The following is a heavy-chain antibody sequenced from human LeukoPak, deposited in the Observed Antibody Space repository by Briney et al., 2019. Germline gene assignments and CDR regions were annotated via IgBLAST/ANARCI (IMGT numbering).Heavy chain of an antibody. CDR3: ARVAVAGPIFDY. J-gene: IGHJ4*02. V-gene: IGHV1-69*06. Sequence: ASVKVSCKASGGTFSSYAISWVRQAPGQGREWMGGIIPIFGTANYAQKFQGRVTITADKSTSTAYMELSSLRSEDTAVYYCARVAVAGPIFDYWGQGTLVTVSS. D-gene: IGHD6-19*01. CDR2: IIPIFGTA. CDR1: GGTFSSYA.